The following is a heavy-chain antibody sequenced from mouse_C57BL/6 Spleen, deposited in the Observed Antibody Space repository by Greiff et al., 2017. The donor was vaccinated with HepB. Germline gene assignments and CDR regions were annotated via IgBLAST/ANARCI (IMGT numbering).Heavy chain of an antibody. CDR2: IHPNSGST. Sequence: VQLQQPGAELVKPGASVKLSCKASGYTFTSYWMHWVKQRPGQGLEWIGMIHPNSGSTNYNEKFKSKATLTVDKSSSTAYMQLSSLTSEDSAVYYCARSYYGYVWYFDVWGTGTTVTVSS. V-gene: IGHV1-64*01. CDR1: GYTFTSYW. J-gene: IGHJ1*03. CDR3: ARSYYGYVWYFDV. D-gene: IGHD2-9*01.